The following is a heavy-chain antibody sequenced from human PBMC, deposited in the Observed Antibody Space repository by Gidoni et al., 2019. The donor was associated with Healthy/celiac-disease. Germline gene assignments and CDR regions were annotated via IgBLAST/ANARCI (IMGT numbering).Heavy chain of an antibody. CDR3: ARDFPNYGDAYWYFDL. J-gene: IGHJ2*01. Sequence: VQLQESGPGLVKPSETLSLTCSVSGGPIGRYYWSWIRPPPGRGLEWIGYIYYSGSTNYNPSLKSLVTISVDTSKNQFSLKLSSVTAADTAVYFCARDFPNYGDAYWYFDLWGRGTLVTVSS. CDR1: GGPIGRYY. V-gene: IGHV4-59*01. D-gene: IGHD4-17*01. CDR2: IYYSGST.